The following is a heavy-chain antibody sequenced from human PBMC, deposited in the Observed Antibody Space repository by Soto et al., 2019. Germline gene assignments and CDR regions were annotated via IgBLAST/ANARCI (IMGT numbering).Heavy chain of an antibody. CDR3: ARDRGGVAAGPFDY. CDR1: GGTFSSYA. D-gene: IGHD2-8*02. CDR2: IIPIFGTA. Sequence: SVKVSCKASGGTFSSYAISWVRQAPGQGLEWMGGIIPIFGTANYAQKFQGRVTITADESTSTAYMELSSLRSEDTAVYYCARDRGGVAAGPFDYWGQGTLVTVSS. J-gene: IGHJ4*02. V-gene: IGHV1-69*13.